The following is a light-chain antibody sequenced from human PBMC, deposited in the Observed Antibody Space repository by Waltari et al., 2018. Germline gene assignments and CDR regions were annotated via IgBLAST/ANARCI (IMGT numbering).Light chain of an antibody. V-gene: IGKV3-20*01. CDR3: EKYEAVPGT. CDR2: GAS. J-gene: IGKJ1*01. Sequence: SWRASQSVVRYLAWYQQKPGQAPRLLFYGASTGASGIPDRFSGSGYETDFSLIISRLGPEDFGVYFCEKYEAVPGTFGQGTKVEIK. CDR1: QSVVRY.